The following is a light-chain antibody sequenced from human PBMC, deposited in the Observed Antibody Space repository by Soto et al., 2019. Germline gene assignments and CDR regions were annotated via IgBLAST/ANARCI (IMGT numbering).Light chain of an antibody. V-gene: IGKV1-5*01. CDR1: QIISRW. Sequence: DIQITQSPSTLSSSVGDRVTITCLASQIISRWLAWYQQKPGKAPKLLIYDVSSLESGVPSRFSGTGSGTEFTLTISSLQPDDAATYYCQQCNTFWTFGQGTKVDIK. CDR3: QQCNTFWT. CDR2: DVS. J-gene: IGKJ1*01.